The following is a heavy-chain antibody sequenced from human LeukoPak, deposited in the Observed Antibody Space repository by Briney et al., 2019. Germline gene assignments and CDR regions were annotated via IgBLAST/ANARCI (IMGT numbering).Heavy chain of an antibody. J-gene: IGHJ4*02. CDR2: IRYDGNSK. CDR3: AKEGDGYNLFDY. V-gene: IGHV3-30*02. Sequence: GGSLRLSCAASGFTFSTSGMHWVRQTPGKGLEWVAFIRYDGNSKHYADSVKGRFTVSRDNSKNTLYLQMNSLKTEDTAVYYCAKEGDGYNLFDYWGQGTLVTVSS. CDR1: GFTFSTSG. D-gene: IGHD5-24*01.